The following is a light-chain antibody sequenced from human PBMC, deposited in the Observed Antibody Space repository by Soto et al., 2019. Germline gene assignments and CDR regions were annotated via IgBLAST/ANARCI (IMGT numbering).Light chain of an antibody. CDR3: QVWDSGSDHVV. CDR2: YDR. V-gene: IGLV3-21*04. Sequence: SYELTQSPSVSVAPGKTARITCGESDIGSKSVHWHQQKPGQAPVLVIYYDRHRPSGIPERFSGSNSGNTATLTISRVEAGDEADYYCQVWDSGSDHVVFGGGTKLTVL. CDR1: DIGSKS. J-gene: IGLJ2*01.